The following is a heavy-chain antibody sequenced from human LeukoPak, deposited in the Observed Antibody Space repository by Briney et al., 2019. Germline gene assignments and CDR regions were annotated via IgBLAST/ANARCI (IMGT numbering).Heavy chain of an antibody. CDR3: AAFDI. Sequence: SGRSLRLSCAASGFTFSSYAMHWVRQAPGKGLEWVSSISSSSSYIYYADSVKGRFTISRDNAKNSLYLQMNSLRAEDTAVYYCAAFDIWGQGTMVTVSS. CDR1: GFTFSSYA. CDR2: ISSSSSYI. J-gene: IGHJ3*02. V-gene: IGHV3-21*01.